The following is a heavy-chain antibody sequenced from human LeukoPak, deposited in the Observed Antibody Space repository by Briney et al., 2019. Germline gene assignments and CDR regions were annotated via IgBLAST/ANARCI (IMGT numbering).Heavy chain of an antibody. V-gene: IGHV4-31*03. D-gene: IGHD5-24*01. CDR1: GGSISSGGYY. CDR3: ARDRDGYNLDS. CDR2: IYYSGST. J-gene: IGHJ5*01. Sequence: NSSETLSLTCTVSGGSISSGGYYWTWIRQHPGRGLEWIGHIYYSGSTYYNPSLKSRVSISVDTSKNQFSLKLNSVTAADTAVSYCARDRDGYNLDSWGQGTLVTVSS.